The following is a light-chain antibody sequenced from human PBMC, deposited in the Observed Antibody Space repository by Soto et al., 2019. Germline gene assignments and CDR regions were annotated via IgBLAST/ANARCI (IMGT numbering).Light chain of an antibody. V-gene: IGKV3-20*01. CDR3: QQYDNSLYT. CDR2: RAS. J-gene: IGKJ2*01. Sequence: EIVLTQSPGTLSLSPGERATLSGRARQGINSNYLAWYQQKPGQPPRLLIYRASTRATGIPDRFSGSGSGTAFTLTISRLESEDFAVFYCQQYDNSLYTFGQGTKLDIK. CDR1: QGINSNY.